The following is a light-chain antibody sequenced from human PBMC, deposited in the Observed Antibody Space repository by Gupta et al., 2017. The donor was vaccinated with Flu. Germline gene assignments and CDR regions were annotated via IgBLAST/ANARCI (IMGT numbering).Light chain of an antibody. Sequence: ALTQPPSASGSPGQSVTISCTGTTSDVGGYNYVSWYQQHPGKAPKLMIYEVSKRPSGVPDRFSGSKSGNTASLTVSGLQAEDEADYYCSSYAGSNNPYVFGTGTKVTVL. CDR1: TSDVGGYNY. V-gene: IGLV2-8*01. J-gene: IGLJ1*01. CDR2: EVS. CDR3: SSYAGSNNPYV.